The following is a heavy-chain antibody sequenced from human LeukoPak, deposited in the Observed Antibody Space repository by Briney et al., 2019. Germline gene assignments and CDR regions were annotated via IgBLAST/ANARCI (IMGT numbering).Heavy chain of an antibody. Sequence: GGSLRLSFAAPGFTFSGSGMHWVPQGPGKGRGWVAVILYDGSKKYYADPLKGRFTISRDNSKNTLYLQMNSLRAEGTAVYSCTRDPTSPETGSFDYWGQGTLVTVSS. CDR3: TRDPTSPETGSFDY. D-gene: IGHD1-14*01. J-gene: IGHJ4*02. CDR2: ILYDGSKK. CDR1: GFTFSGSG. V-gene: IGHV3-33*01.